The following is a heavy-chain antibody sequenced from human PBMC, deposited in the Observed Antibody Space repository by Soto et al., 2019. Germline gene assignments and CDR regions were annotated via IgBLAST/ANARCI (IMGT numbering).Heavy chain of an antibody. D-gene: IGHD6-13*01. CDR2: ISYDGSNK. CDR1: GFTFSSYG. V-gene: IGHV3-30*18. Sequence: PGGSLRLCCAASGFTFSSYGMHGVRQAPGKGLEWVAVISYDGSNKYYADSVKGRFTISRDNSKNTLYLQMNSLRAEDTAVYYCAKDKYSSSWYLDYWGQGTLVTVSS. CDR3: AKDKYSSSWYLDY. J-gene: IGHJ4*02.